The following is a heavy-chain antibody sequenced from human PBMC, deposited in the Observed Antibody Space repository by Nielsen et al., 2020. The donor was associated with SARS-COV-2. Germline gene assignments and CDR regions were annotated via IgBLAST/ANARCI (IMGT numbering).Heavy chain of an antibody. V-gene: IGHV4-59*08. Sequence: RQAPGKGLEWIAFIYNTGRTIYNPSLQSRVTISSDTSKNQFSLKLTSVTAADMGVYFCAGGSGYRFDYWGQGALVTVSS. D-gene: IGHD3-22*01. CDR2: IYNTGRT. J-gene: IGHJ4*02. CDR3: AGGSGYRFDY.